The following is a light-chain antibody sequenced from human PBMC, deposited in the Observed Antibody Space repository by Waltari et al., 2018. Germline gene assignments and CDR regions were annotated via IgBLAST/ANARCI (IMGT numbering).Light chain of an antibody. Sequence: EIVLPQSPGSLSSSPGERVTLSCRASQSVSRTLAWYQQKPGQAPRLLIFCASNRATGIPDRFSGSGSETDFSLTTSRLEPEDFAVYDCQHYVRLPATFGRGTKVEIK. CDR1: QSVSRT. J-gene: IGKJ1*01. CDR3: QHYVRLPAT. CDR2: CAS. V-gene: IGKV3-20*01.